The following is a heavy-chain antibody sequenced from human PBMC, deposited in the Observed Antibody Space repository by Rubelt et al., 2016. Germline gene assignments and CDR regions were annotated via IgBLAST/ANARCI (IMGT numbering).Heavy chain of an antibody. CDR3: ARGSTKHIVATIGNY. CDR1: GFTFSDYV. J-gene: IGHJ4*02. V-gene: IGHV3-30-3*01. Sequence: ESGGGVVQPGRSLRLSCAASGFTFSDYVVHWVRQAPGKGLEWVAVISLDGSNTYYTDSVKGRFTISRDNSKNTLYLQMNSLRTEDTAVYYCARGSTKHIVATIGNYWGQGTLVTVSS. CDR2: ISLDGSNT. D-gene: IGHD5-12*01.